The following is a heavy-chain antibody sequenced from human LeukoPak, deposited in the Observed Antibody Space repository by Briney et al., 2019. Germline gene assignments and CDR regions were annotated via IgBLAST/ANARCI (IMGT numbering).Heavy chain of an antibody. Sequence: ASVKVSCKASGYTFTGYYMHWVRQAPGQGLEWMGIINPSGGSTSYAQKFQGRVTMTRDTSTSTVYMELSSLRSEDTAVYYCARDLNKYQLLSWFDPWGQGTLVTVSS. CDR2: INPSGGST. CDR1: GYTFTGYY. D-gene: IGHD2-2*01. J-gene: IGHJ5*02. V-gene: IGHV1-46*01. CDR3: ARDLNKYQLLSWFDP.